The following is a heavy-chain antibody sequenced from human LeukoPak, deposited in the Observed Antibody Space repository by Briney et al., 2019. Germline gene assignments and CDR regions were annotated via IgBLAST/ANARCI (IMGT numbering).Heavy chain of an antibody. CDR3: ARISDTTVAKSGLDY. D-gene: IGHD4-23*01. Sequence: ASVKVSCKASGGTFNSYAISWVRQAPGQGLEWMGGIIPILGVPNYAQKFQGRVTIIADKSTGTTYMELSSLRSEDTAVYYCARISDTTVAKSGLDYWGQGTLVTVSS. J-gene: IGHJ4*02. CDR1: GGTFNSYA. V-gene: IGHV1-69*10. CDR2: IIPILGVP.